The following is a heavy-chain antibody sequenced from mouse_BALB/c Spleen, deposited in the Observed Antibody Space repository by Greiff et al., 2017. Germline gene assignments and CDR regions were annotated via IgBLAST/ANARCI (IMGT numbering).Heavy chain of an antibody. CDR2: IRSKSNNYAT. Sequence: EADGGLVQPKGSLKLSCAASGFTFNTYAMTWVRQAPGKGLEWVARIRSKSNNYATYYADSVKDRFTISRDDSQSMLYLQMNNLKTEDTAMYYCVRHEVLGRMDYWGQGTSVTVSS. D-gene: IGHD4-1*01. J-gene: IGHJ4*01. V-gene: IGHV10-1*02. CDR3: VRHEVLGRMDY. CDR1: GFTFNTYA.